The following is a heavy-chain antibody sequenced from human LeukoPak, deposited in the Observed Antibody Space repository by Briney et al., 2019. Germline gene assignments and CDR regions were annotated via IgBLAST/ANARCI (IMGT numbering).Heavy chain of an antibody. CDR2: IKQDGSEK. CDR1: GFTFSSYW. Sequence: GGSLRLSCAASGFTFSSYWMSWVRQAPGKGLEWVANIKQDGSEKYYVDSVKGRFTISRDNAKNSLYLQMNSLGAEDTAVYYCARDKPYYYDSSGFPDYWGQGTLVTVSS. D-gene: IGHD3-22*01. V-gene: IGHV3-7*01. J-gene: IGHJ4*02. CDR3: ARDKPYYYDSSGFPDY.